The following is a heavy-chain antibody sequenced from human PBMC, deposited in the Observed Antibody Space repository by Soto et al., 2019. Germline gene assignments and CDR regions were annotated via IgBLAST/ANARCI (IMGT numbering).Heavy chain of an antibody. CDR2: ISGGGDTT. CDR3: AKGRGGSGSLTPRVDF. J-gene: IGHJ4*02. D-gene: IGHD3-10*01. Sequence: EVQLLESGGGLVQPGGSLRLSCAASGFTFNNYAMTWVRQAPGKGLEWVSGISGGGDTTPYADSVKGRFTVSGDGSQNTLYLQLSSLRAEDTALYYCAKGRGGSGSLTPRVDFWGQGTLVTVSS. V-gene: IGHV3-23*01. CDR1: GFTFNNYA.